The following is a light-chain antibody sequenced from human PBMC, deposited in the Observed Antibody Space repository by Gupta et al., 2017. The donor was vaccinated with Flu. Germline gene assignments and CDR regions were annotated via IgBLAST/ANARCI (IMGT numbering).Light chain of an antibody. CDR3: EAWDDSLNGPHVV. CDR1: SSNIGSNT. V-gene: IGLV1-44*01. CDR2: SNN. J-gene: IGLJ2*01. Sequence: HSVLPQPPSASGPPWQRVTISCSGSSSNIGSNTVNWYQQLPGTAPKLLIFSNNQRPSGVPDRFSGSKSGTSASLAISGLQSEDEADDYCEAWDDSLNGPHVVFGGGTKLTVL.